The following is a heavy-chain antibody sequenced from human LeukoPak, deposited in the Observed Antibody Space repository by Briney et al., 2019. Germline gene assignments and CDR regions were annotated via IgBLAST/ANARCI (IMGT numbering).Heavy chain of an antibody. V-gene: IGHV3-30*02. D-gene: IGHD1-26*01. CDR2: IRYDGSNK. CDR1: GFTFSSYG. Sequence: GGSLRLSCAASGFTFSSYGMHWGRQAPGKGLEWVAFIRYDGSNKYYADSVKGRFTISRDNSKNTLYLQMNSLRAEDTAVYYCAKDGIVGATTKVDYWGQGTLVTVSS. CDR3: AKDGIVGATTKVDY. J-gene: IGHJ4*02.